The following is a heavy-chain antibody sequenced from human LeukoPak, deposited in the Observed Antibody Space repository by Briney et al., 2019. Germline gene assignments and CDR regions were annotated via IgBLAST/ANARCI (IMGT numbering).Heavy chain of an antibody. CDR2: ISGSGGST. D-gene: IGHD6-25*01. V-gene: IGHV3-23*01. CDR1: GFTFSSYA. J-gene: IGHJ4*02. Sequence: GGSLRLSCAASGFTFSSYAMSWVRQAPGKGLEWVSAISGSGGSTYYADSVKGRFTISRDNSKNTLYLQTNSLRAEDTAVYYCAKVIERLPQGGDYWGQGTLVTVSS. CDR3: AKVIERLPQGGDY.